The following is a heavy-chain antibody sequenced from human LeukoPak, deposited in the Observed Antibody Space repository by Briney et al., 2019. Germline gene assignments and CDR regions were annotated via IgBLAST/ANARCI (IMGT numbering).Heavy chain of an antibody. Sequence: GGSLRLSCAASGFTFSNYAMSWVRQAPGKGLEWVSSISSSSSYIYYADSVKGRFTISRDNAKNSLYLQMNSLRAEDTAVYYCARGLEYSSSSIDYWGQGTLVTVSS. V-gene: IGHV3-21*01. J-gene: IGHJ4*02. CDR2: ISSSSSYI. CDR1: GFTFSNYA. CDR3: ARGLEYSSSSIDY. D-gene: IGHD6-6*01.